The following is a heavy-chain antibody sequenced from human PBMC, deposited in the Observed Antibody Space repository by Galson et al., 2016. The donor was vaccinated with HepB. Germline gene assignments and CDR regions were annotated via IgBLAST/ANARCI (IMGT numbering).Heavy chain of an antibody. CDR1: GFTFSHYW. Sequence: SLRLSCAASGFTFSHYWMNWVRQAPGKGLEWVAIINQDGSEKYSVDSLKGRFTISRDNAKNSLYLQMNSLRAEDTAVHYCAMGNSGWPDYWGQGTLVTVSS. V-gene: IGHV3-7*01. CDR3: AMGNSGWPDY. CDR2: INQDGSEK. J-gene: IGHJ4*02. D-gene: IGHD6-19*01.